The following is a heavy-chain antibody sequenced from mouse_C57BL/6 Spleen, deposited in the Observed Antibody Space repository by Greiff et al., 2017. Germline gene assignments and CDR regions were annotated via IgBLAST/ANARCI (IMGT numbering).Heavy chain of an antibody. V-gene: IGHV1-72*01. CDR2: VDPNSGGT. D-gene: IGHD1-3*01. J-gene: IGHJ2*01. CDR1: GYTFTSYW. Sequence: QVQLQQPGAELVKPGASVKLSCKASGYTFTSYWMHWVKQRPGRGLEWIGRVDPNSGGTKYNEKFKSKATLTVDKPSSTAYMELSSLTSEDSAVYSCARVVYCWGRGYYMDYWGQGTTLTVSS. CDR3: ARVVYCWGRGYYMDY.